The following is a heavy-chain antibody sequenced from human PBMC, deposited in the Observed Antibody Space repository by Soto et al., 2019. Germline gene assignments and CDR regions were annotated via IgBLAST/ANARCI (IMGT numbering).Heavy chain of an antibody. CDR1: GFTFSSYS. CDR3: ATSLDV. J-gene: IGHJ6*02. V-gene: IGHV3-48*01. CDR2: ISSSSSSI. Sequence: EVQLVESGGGLVQPGGSLRLSCAASGFTFSSYSMNWVRQAPGKGLEWVSYISSSSSSIYYADSVKGRFTISRDNAKNALYLQMNILRAEATAVYYWATSLDVWGQGTTVTVSS.